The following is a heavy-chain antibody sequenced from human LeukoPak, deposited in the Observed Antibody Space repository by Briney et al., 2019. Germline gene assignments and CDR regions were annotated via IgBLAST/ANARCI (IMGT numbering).Heavy chain of an antibody. J-gene: IGHJ5*02. CDR2: IYYSGST. Sequence: SETLSLTCTVSGGSISSSSYYWGWICQPPGKGLEWIGSIYYSGSTYYNPSLKSRVTISVDTSKNQFSLKLSSVTAADTAVYYCARHIAAARGWFDPWGQGTLVTVSS. V-gene: IGHV4-39*01. CDR1: GGSISSSSYY. D-gene: IGHD6-13*01. CDR3: ARHIAAARGWFDP.